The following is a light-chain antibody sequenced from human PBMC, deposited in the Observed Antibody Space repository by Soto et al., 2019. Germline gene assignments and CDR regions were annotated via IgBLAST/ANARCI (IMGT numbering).Light chain of an antibody. Sequence: EIVLTQSPGTLSLSPGERATLSCRASQSVSNNYLAWYQQKPGQAPRLLIYGASNRATGIPDRFRGSGSATDFTLTINGVEPEDFALYYCQQYGDSPITFGQGTRLEIK. CDR1: QSVSNNY. CDR2: GAS. J-gene: IGKJ5*01. CDR3: QQYGDSPIT. V-gene: IGKV3-20*01.